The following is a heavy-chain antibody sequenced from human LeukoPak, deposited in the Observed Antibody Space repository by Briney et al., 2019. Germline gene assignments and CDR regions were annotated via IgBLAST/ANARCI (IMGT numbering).Heavy chain of an antibody. CDR3: AALSALDY. D-gene: IGHD2/OR15-2a*01. J-gene: IGHJ4*02. V-gene: IGHV3-30*03. CDR2: ISYDGSNK. CDR1: GFTFSSYG. Sequence: TGGSLRLSCAASGFTFSSYGMHWVRQAPGKGLEWVAVISYDGSNKYYADSVKGRFTISRDNSKNTLYLQMNSLRAEDTAVYYCAALSALDYWGQGTLVTVSS.